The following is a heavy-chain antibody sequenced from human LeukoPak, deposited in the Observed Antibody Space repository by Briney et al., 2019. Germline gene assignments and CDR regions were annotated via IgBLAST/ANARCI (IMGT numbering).Heavy chain of an antibody. CDR3: ARVWAWGSGNYFDN. V-gene: IGHV3-20*04. CDR1: GFTFDAFG. D-gene: IGHD7-27*01. Sequence: GGSLRLSCAASGFTFDAFGMTWVRQAPGKGLEWVSGIREDAGSTGYADSVKGRFTISRDNAKNSLYLQMNSLRVEDTALYYCARVWAWGSGNYFDNWGQGTLVTVSS. CDR2: IREDAGST. J-gene: IGHJ4*02.